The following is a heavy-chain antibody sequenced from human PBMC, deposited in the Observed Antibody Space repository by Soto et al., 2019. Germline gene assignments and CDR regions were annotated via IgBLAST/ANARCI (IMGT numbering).Heavy chain of an antibody. Sequence: QVHLVQSGAEVKKPGASVKVSCKGSGYAFTTYGITWVRQAPGQGLEWMGWISAHNGNTNYAQKLQGRVTVTRDTSTSTAYMELRRLRSADPAVYYCARGRDGDYWGQGALVTVSS. D-gene: IGHD6-6*01. CDR1: GYAFTTYG. J-gene: IGHJ4*02. CDR3: ARGRDGDY. CDR2: ISAHNGNT. V-gene: IGHV1-18*01.